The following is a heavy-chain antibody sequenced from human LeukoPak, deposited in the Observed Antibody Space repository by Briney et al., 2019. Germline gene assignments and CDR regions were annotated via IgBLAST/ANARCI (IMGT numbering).Heavy chain of an antibody. V-gene: IGHV1-18*01. CDR2: ISAYNGNT. J-gene: IGHJ5*02. CDR3: ARDWITIFGVANWFAP. CDR1: GYTFTSYG. Sequence: GASVKVSCKASGYTFTSYGISWVRQAPGQGLEWMGWISAYNGNTNYAQKLQGRVTMTTDTSTSTAYMEVRSLRSDDTAVYYCARDWITIFGVANWFAPGGQGTLATVS. D-gene: IGHD3-3*01.